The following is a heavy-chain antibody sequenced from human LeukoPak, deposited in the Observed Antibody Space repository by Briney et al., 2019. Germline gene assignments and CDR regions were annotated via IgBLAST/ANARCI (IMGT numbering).Heavy chain of an antibody. V-gene: IGHV3-21*01. CDR3: ARTADYYYGMGV. J-gene: IGHJ6*02. CDR2: ISSSSSYI. D-gene: IGHD5-18*01. CDR1: GFTFSSYS. Sequence: PGRSLRLSCAASGFTFSSYSMNWVRQAPGKGLEWVSSISSSSSYIYYADSVKGRFTISRDNAKNSLYLQMNSLRAEDTAVYYCARTADYYYGMGVWGQGTTVTVSS.